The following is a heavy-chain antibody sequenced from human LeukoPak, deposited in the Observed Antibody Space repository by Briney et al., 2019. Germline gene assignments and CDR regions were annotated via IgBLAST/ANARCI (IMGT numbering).Heavy chain of an antibody. CDR1: GFTFSSYA. CDR3: AKGFLYYYYYGMDV. V-gene: IGHV3-23*01. Sequence: GGSLRLSCAASGFTFSSYAMSWVRQAPGKGLEWVSAISGSGGSTYYADSVKGRFTISRDNSKNTLYLQMNSLRPEDTALYYCAKGFLYYYYYGMDVWGQGTTVTVSS. J-gene: IGHJ6*02. D-gene: IGHD2-21*01. CDR2: ISGSGGST.